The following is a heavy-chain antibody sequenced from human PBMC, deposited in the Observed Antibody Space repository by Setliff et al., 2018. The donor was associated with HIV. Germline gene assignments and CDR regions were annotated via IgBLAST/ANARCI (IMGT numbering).Heavy chain of an antibody. D-gene: IGHD2-21*02. J-gene: IGHJ4*02. CDR2: MNQSGTT. CDR1: GTSFSDHY. CDR3: VRWYYCVSGACYRADY. Sequence: SETLSLTCSVYGTSFSDHYWSRVRQTPGKGLEWIGEMNQSGTTNYNPSLKSRVTMSIDTSERQFSLKLTSVTAADTAVYYCVRWYYCVSGACYRADYWGQGTMVTVS. V-gene: IGHV4-34*01.